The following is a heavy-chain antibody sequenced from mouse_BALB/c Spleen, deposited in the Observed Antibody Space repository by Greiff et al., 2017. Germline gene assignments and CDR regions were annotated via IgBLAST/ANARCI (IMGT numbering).Heavy chain of an antibody. CDR3: ARSGTGTYY. D-gene: IGHD4-1*01. Sequence: DVQLQESGPGLVKPSQSLSLTCTVTGYSITSDYAWNWIRQFPGNKLEWMGYISYSGSTSYNPSLKSRISITRDTSKNQFFLQLNSVTTEDTATYYCARSGTGTYYWGQGTTLTVSS. CDR2: ISYSGST. CDR1: GYSITSDYA. J-gene: IGHJ2*01. V-gene: IGHV3-2*02.